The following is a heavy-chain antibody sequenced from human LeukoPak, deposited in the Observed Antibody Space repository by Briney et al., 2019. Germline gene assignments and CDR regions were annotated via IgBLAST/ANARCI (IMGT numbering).Heavy chain of an antibody. V-gene: IGHV3-64D*06. D-gene: IGHD6-19*01. CDR1: XXXXXXXX. CDR3: VKTPHYSSGWEPFDS. Sequence: PGGSLRLSCSAXXXXXXXXXXXXVXXXXXXXXXXXXXISGNXDNTXYXDSVKGRXTXSRDNSKDTLYLQMSSLRAEDTXVYYCVKTPHYSSGWEPFDSWGQGTLVTVSS. CDR2: ISGNXDNT. J-gene: IGHJ4*02.